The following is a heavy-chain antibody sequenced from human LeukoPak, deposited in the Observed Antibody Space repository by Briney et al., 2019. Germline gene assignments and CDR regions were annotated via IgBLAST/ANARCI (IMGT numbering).Heavy chain of an antibody. J-gene: IGHJ4*01. Sequence: GRSLRLSCAASGFIFSHYGMHWVRQAPGKGLVWVAVIWSDGSNRFYADSVKGRFTISRDNSQKTLFLQMNSLRAEDTAIYYCARDAQRGFDYSNSLEYWGHGTLVTVSS. CDR3: ARDAQRGFDYSNSLEY. CDR1: GFIFSHYG. V-gene: IGHV3-33*01. CDR2: IWSDGSNR. D-gene: IGHD4-11*01.